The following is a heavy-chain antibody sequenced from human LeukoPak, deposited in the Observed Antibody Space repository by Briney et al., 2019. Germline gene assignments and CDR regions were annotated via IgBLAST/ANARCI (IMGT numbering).Heavy chain of an antibody. CDR2: INPNSGGT. J-gene: IGHJ4*02. V-gene: IGHV1-2*04. CDR1: GYTFTSYY. Sequence: ASVKVSCKASGYTFTSYYMHWVRQAPGQGLEWIGWINPNSGGTNYAQKFQGWVTMTRDTSISTAYMGLSRLRSDDTAVYYCAREDSGSYYDYWGQGTLVTVSS. CDR3: AREDSGSYYDY. D-gene: IGHD1-26*01.